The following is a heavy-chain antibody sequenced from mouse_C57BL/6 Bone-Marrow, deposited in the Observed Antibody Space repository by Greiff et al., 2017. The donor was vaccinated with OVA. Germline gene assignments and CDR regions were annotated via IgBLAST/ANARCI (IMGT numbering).Heavy chain of an antibody. CDR1: GYSITSDY. V-gene: IGHV3-8*01. CDR3: ASLTGTGWYFDV. D-gene: IGHD4-1*01. CDR2: ISYSGST. Sequence: EVKLMESGPGLAKPSQSLSLSCSVTGYSITSDYWNWIRKFPGNKLEYMGYISYSGSTYYNPSLKSRISITRDTSKNQYYLQLNSVTTEDTATYYCASLTGTGWYFDVWGTGTTVTVSS. J-gene: IGHJ1*03.